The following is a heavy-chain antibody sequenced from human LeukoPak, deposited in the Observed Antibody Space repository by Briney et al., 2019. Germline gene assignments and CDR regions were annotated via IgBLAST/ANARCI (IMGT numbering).Heavy chain of an antibody. CDR2: ISYSGSA. CDR3: ARAILTPSGYVWHFDL. V-gene: IGHV4-31*03. J-gene: IGHJ2*01. CDR1: GGSISSGSYY. D-gene: IGHD3-3*01. Sequence: SGTLSLTCTVSGGSISSGSYYWTWIRQHPGKGLEWIGYISYSGSAYYNPSLKSRATISVDTSKNQFSLKMTSVSAADTAVYYSARAILTPSGYVWHFDLWGRGTLVSVSS.